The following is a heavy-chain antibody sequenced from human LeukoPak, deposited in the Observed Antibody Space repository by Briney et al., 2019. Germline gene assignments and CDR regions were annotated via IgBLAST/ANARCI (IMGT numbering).Heavy chain of an antibody. CDR1: GYTFTGYY. D-gene: IGHD5-24*01. J-gene: IGHJ6*02. V-gene: IGHV1-2*02. CDR2: INPNSGGT. CDR3: ARDPMAAQDYYYYYGMDV. Sequence: ASVKVSCKASGYTFTGYYMHWVRQAPGQGLEWMGWINPNSGGTNYAQKFQGRVTMTRDTSISTAYMELSRLRSDDTAVYYRARDPMAAQDYYYYYGMDVWGQGTTVTVSS.